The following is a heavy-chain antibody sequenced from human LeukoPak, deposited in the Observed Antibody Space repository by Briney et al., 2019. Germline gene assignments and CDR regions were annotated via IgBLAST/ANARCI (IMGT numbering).Heavy chain of an antibody. V-gene: IGHV1-2*06. CDR3: ARGLRGEGYYYDSSGYFDY. Sequence: ASVKVSCKASGYTFTGYYMHWVRQAPGQGLEWMGRINPNSGGTNYAQKFQGRVTMTRDTSISTAYMELSRLRSDDTAVYYCARGLRGEGYYYDSSGYFDYWGQGTLVPVSS. CDR2: INPNSGGT. D-gene: IGHD3-22*01. CDR1: GYTFTGYY. J-gene: IGHJ4*02.